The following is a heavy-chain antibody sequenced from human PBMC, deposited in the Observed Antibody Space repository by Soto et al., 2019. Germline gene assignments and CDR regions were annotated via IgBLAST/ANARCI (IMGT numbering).Heavy chain of an antibody. CDR2: ISAYNGNT. CDR1: GYTFTSYG. V-gene: IGHV1-18*01. D-gene: IGHD3-10*01. Sequence: ASVKVSCKASGYTFTSYGISWVRQAPGQGLEWMGWISAYNGNTNYAQKLQGRVTMTTDTSTSTAYMELRSLRSDDTAVYYCARISLRITMVRGVGEYYYYYGMDVWGQGTTVTVSS. CDR3: ARISLRITMVRGVGEYYYYYGMDV. J-gene: IGHJ6*02.